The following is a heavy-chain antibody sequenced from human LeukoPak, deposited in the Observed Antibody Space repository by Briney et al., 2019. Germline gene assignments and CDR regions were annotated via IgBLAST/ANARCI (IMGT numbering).Heavy chain of an antibody. CDR2: ISWNSGSI. CDR1: GFTFDDYA. V-gene: IGHV3-9*01. Sequence: PGRSLRLSCAASGFTFDDYAMHWVRQAPGKGLEWVSGISWNSGSIGYADSAKGRFTISRDNAKNSLYLQMNSLRAEDTALYYCAKSPVYIQTGGYYFDYWGQGTLVTVSS. CDR3: AKSPVYIQTGGYYFDY. D-gene: IGHD1-14*01. J-gene: IGHJ4*02.